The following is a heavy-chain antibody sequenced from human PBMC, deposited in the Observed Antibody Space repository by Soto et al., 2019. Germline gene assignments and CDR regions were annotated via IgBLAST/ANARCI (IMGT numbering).Heavy chain of an antibody. CDR3: AKELSLGSEEIGGRMTSYNYYSYGMDV. CDR1: GFTFSSYG. Sequence: QVQLVESGGGVVQPGRSLRLSCAASGFTFSSYGMHWVRQAPGKGLEWVAVISYDGSNKYYADSVKGRFTISRDNSKNTLYLQMNSLRAEDTAVYYCAKELSLGSEEIGGRMTSYNYYSYGMDVWGQGTTSPSP. J-gene: IGHJ6*02. V-gene: IGHV3-30*18. D-gene: IGHD2-2*01. CDR2: ISYDGSNK.